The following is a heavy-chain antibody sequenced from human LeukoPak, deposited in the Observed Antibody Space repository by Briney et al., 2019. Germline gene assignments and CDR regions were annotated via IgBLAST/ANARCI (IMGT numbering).Heavy chain of an antibody. CDR1: GYTFTSYY. Sequence: ASVKVSCRASGYTFTSYYMHWVRQAPGQGLEWVGIINPSGDPTTYAQKFQGRVTMTSDMSTSTVYMELSSLRSEDTAVYYCARSSGYYSSLFYMHVWGKGTTVTVSS. CDR2: INPSGDPT. D-gene: IGHD3-22*01. J-gene: IGHJ6*03. V-gene: IGHV1-46*01. CDR3: ARSSGYYSSLFYMHV.